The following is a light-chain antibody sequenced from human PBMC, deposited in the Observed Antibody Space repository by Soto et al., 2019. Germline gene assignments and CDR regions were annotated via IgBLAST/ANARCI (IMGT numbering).Light chain of an antibody. V-gene: IGLV2-11*01. Sequence: QSVLTQPRSVSGSPGQSVTISCTGSSSDVGRYDYVSWYRQDPGKAPKVIIYEVFERPSGVPDRFSGSKSGNTASLTISGRQAEDEADYYCCSHAGSHTWVFGGGTKLTVL. CDR2: EVF. CDR1: SSDVGRYDY. J-gene: IGLJ3*02. CDR3: CSHAGSHTWV.